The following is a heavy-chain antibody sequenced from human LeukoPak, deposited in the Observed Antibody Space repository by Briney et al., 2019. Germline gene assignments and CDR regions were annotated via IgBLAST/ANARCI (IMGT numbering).Heavy chain of an antibody. CDR2: INPNSGDT. J-gene: IGHJ3*01. V-gene: IGHV1-2*02. D-gene: IGHD3-10*01. CDR3: ARVGFERPRSSITVVRGVIRPNAFDL. CDR1: GYTFTVYY. Sequence: ASVKVSCKASGYTFTVYYMHWVRQAPGQGLEWMGRINPNSGDTKYAQNFQGRVTMTRDTSIDTAYMDLCRLRSDDTAVYCCARVGFERPRSSITVVRGVIRPNAFDLWGQGTMVTVSS.